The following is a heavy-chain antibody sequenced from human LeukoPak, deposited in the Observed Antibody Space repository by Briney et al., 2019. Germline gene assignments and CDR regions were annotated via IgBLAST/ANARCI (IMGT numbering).Heavy chain of an antibody. D-gene: IGHD3-22*01. V-gene: IGHV4-34*01. CDR2: INHSGST. Sequence: PSETLSLTCAVYGGSFSGYYWSWIRQPPGKGLEWIGEINHSGSTNYNPSLKSRVTISVDTSKNQFSLKLSSVTAADTAVYYCARGRSYDSSGSTQPKNFDYWGQGTLVTVSS. J-gene: IGHJ4*02. CDR1: GGSFSGYY. CDR3: ARGRSYDSSGSTQPKNFDY.